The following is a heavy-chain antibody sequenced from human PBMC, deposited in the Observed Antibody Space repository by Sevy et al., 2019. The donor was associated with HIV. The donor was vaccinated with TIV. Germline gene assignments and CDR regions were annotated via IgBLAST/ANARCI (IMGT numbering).Heavy chain of an antibody. D-gene: IGHD3-10*01. CDR2: VYHSGST. CDR3: AREGYYYGSGNYYYNFDY. CDR1: GGSISSSNW. J-gene: IGHJ4*02. V-gene: IGHV4-4*02. Sequence: SETLSLTCAVSGGSISSSNWWNWVRQPPGKGLEWIGAVYHSGSTYYSTSLKSRVTISVDKSNNHFSLKLWSVTAADTAVYYCAREGYYYGSGNYYYNFDYWGQGTLVTVSS.